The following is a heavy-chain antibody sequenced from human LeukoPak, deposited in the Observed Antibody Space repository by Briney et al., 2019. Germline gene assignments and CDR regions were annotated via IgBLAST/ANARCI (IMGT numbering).Heavy chain of an antibody. CDR2: MNPNSGNT. CDR3: AREASVAASHWFDP. Sequence: GASVKVSCTXSGYTFTSYDINWVRQATGQGLEWMGWMNPNSGNTGYAQKFQGRVTMTRNTSISTAYMELSSLRSEDTAVYYCAREASVAASHWFDPWGQGTLVTVSS. J-gene: IGHJ5*02. CDR1: GYTFTSYD. D-gene: IGHD2-15*01. V-gene: IGHV1-8*01.